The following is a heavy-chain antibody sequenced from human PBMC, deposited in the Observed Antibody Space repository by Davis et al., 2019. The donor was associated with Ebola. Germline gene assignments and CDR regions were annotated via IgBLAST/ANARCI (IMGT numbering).Heavy chain of an antibody. J-gene: IGHJ4*02. CDR1: GGTFSSYA. CDR3: ADDSSGYYYGY. Sequence: AASVKVSCKASGGTFSSYAISWVRQAPGQGLEWMGGIIPIFGTANYAQKFQGRVTITADESTSTAYMELSSLRSEDTAVYYCADDSSGYYYGYWGQGTLVTVSS. V-gene: IGHV1-69*13. CDR2: IIPIFGTA. D-gene: IGHD3-22*01.